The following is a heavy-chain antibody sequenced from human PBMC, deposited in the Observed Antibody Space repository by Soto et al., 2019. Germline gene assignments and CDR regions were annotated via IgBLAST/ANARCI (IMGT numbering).Heavy chain of an antibody. V-gene: IGHV3-23*01. CDR1: GFTFSSYA. CDR2: ISGSGEST. CDR3: ANIFNWRFFDY. J-gene: IGHJ4*02. Sequence: GGSLRLSCAASGFTFSSYAMTWVRQSPGKGLEWVSGISGSGESTYYADSVKGRFTIPRDNSKNTLYVQMNSLRAEDTAVYYCANIFNWRFFDYWGQGTLVTVSS. D-gene: IGHD1-1*01.